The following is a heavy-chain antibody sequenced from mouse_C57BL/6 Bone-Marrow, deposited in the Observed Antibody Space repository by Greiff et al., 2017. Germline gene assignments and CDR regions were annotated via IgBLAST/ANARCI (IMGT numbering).Heavy chain of an antibody. CDR3: AREGLRQEDWYFDV. D-gene: IGHD2-4*01. Sequence: VQLQQSGPGLVKPSQSLSLTCSVTGYSITSGYYWNWIRQFPGNKLEWMGYISYDGSNNYNPSLKNRISITRDTSKNQFFLKLNSVTTEDTATYYCAREGLRQEDWYFDVWGTGTTVTVSS. CDR1: GYSITSGYY. J-gene: IGHJ1*03. CDR2: ISYDGSN. V-gene: IGHV3-6*01.